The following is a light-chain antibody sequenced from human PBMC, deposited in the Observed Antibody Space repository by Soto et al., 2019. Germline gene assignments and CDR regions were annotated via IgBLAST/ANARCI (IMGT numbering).Light chain of an antibody. CDR3: QQSYTTPPT. J-gene: IGKJ1*01. CDR2: AAS. V-gene: IGKV1-39*01. CDR1: QSISTY. Sequence: DIQMTQSPSSLSASVGDRVTITCRTSQSISTYLNWYQQNPGTAPKLLISAASTLQSGVPSRGSGGGVWTDCTRTISSLQPEDFATDYCQQSYTTPPTFGQGTKVDIK.